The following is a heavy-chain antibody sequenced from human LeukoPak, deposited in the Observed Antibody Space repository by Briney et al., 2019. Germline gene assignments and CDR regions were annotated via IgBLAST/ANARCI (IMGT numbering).Heavy chain of an antibody. CDR2: IYPSDSDT. Sequence: GESLKISCKGSGYNFATYWIDWVRQMPGKGLEWVGIIYPSDSDTRYSPSFQGQVTISADKPISTAYLQWSSLKASDTALYYCARRYGHGIHVWGQGTTVTVSS. V-gene: IGHV5-51*04. CDR3: ARRYGHGIHV. CDR1: GYNFATYW. D-gene: IGHD4-17*01. J-gene: IGHJ6*02.